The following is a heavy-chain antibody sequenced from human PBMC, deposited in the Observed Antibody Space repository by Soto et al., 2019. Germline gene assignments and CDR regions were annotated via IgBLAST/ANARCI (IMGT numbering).Heavy chain of an antibody. CDR1: GYTFTNYW. Sequence: GESLKISCKGSGYTFTNYWISWVRQMPGKGLEWMGKIDPSDSYTNYRPSFQGHVTISADTSISTAYLQWSNLKASDTAMYYCAGHFTKGGRGTYYYWAFDIWGQGTMVTVSS. D-gene: IGHD1-26*01. CDR2: IDPSDSYT. V-gene: IGHV5-10-1*01. CDR3: AGHFTKGGRGTYYYWAFDI. J-gene: IGHJ3*02.